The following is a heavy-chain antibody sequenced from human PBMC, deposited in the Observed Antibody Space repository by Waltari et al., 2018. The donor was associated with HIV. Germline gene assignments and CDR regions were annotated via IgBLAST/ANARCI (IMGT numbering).Heavy chain of an antibody. V-gene: IGHV4-59*01. CDR3: AREVTSYDSSGYFLDY. Sequence: QVQLQESGPGLVKPSETLSLTCTVSGGSISSYYWSWIRQPPGKGLEWIGYIYYSGSTNCHPSLKSRVTISVDTSKNQFSLKLSSVTAADTAVYYCAREVTSYDSSGYFLDYWGQGTLVTVSS. CDR2: IYYSGST. D-gene: IGHD3-22*01. CDR1: GGSISSYY. J-gene: IGHJ4*02.